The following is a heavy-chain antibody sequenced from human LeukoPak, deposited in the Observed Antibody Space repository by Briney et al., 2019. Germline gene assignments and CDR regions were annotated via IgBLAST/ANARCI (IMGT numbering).Heavy chain of an antibody. CDR2: FDPGDGAM. D-gene: IGHD3-9*01. V-gene: IGHV1-24*01. Sequence: ASVNVSCTVSGYTLTELSMHWVRQAPGKGLEWMGGFDPGDGAMVYAQRFQGRVTMTEDTSTDTVYMELSSLTSEDTAVYYCAAGGFYDLLPYWGQGTLVTVSS. CDR3: AAGGFYDLLPY. J-gene: IGHJ4*02. CDR1: GYTLTELS.